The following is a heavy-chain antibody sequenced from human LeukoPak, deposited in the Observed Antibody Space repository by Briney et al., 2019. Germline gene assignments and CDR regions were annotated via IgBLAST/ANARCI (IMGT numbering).Heavy chain of an antibody. D-gene: IGHD4/OR15-4a*01. CDR2: ISGSGGST. V-gene: IGHV3-23*01. J-gene: IGHJ6*02. CDR3: TKANYMTILSAVYYGMDV. CDR1: GFTFSSYA. Sequence: PGGSLRLSCAASGFTFSSYAMSWVRQAPGKGLEWVSAISGSGGSTYYADSVKGRFTISRDNSKNTLYLQMNSLRAEDTAVYYCTKANYMTILSAVYYGMDVWGQGTTVTVSS.